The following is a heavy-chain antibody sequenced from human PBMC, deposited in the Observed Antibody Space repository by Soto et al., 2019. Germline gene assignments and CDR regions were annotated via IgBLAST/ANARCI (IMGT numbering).Heavy chain of an antibody. D-gene: IGHD3-3*01. Sequence: LRLSCAGSGFTFGTYSMNWVRQAAGKGLEWIAYISYDSDTIQYADSVKGRFTISRDNAKNSLYLQMNSLRNEDTAVYYCARLYYDYVWGQGTTVTVSS. CDR3: ARLYYDYV. CDR1: GFTFGTYS. CDR2: ISYDSDTI. V-gene: IGHV3-48*02. J-gene: IGHJ6*02.